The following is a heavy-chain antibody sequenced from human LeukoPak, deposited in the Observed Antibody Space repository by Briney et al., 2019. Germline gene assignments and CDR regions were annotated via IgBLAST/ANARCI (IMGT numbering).Heavy chain of an antibody. CDR3: ARKGVRSYDFWSGYQGGPFDY. V-gene: IGHV4-34*01. CDR2: INHSGST. Sequence: NTSETLSLTCAVYGGSFSGYYWSWIRQPPGKGLEWIGEINHSGSTNYNPSLKSRVTISVDTSKNQFSLKLSSVTAADTAVYYCARKGVRSYDFWSGYQGGPFDYWGQGTLVTVSS. J-gene: IGHJ4*02. D-gene: IGHD3-3*01. CDR1: GGSFSGYY.